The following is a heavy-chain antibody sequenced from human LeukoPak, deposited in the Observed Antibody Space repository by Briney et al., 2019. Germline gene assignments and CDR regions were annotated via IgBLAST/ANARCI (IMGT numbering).Heavy chain of an antibody. CDR1: GFTFDNYA. CDR2: ISWNSGSI. V-gene: IGHV3-9*01. J-gene: IGHJ4*02. Sequence: GGSLRLSCAASGFTFDNYAMHWVRQAPGKGLEWVSGISWNSGSIGYADSVKGRFTISRDNAKNSLYLQMNSLRAEDTALYYCAKDTGYYYDSSNYWNWGQGTLVTVSS. CDR3: AKDTGYYYDSSNYWN. D-gene: IGHD3-22*01.